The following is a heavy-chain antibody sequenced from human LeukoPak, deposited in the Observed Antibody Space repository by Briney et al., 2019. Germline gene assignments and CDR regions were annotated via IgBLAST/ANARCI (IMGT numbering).Heavy chain of an antibody. CDR2: IYYSMST. J-gene: IGHJ4*02. Sequence: SETLSLTCTVSGDSISSGPYYWGWIRQPPGKGLEWLGTIYYSMSTYYNPSLKSRVTISVDTSKNQFSLKLSSVTAADTAVYYCVTYYYGSSAPKRNYWGQGILVTVSS. CDR3: VTYYYGSSAPKRNY. V-gene: IGHV4-39*01. D-gene: IGHD3-22*01. CDR1: GDSISSGPYY.